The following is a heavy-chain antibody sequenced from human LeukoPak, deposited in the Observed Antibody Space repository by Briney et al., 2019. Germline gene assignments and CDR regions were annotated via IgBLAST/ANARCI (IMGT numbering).Heavy chain of an antibody. J-gene: IGHJ4*02. V-gene: IGHV5-51*01. D-gene: IGHD1-26*01. CDR2: MYPDDSDT. Sequence: GESLKISCQGSGYSFTNYWIGWVRQMPGKGLECMGIMYPDDSDTTYSPSFQGQVTISADKSISTAYLQWSSLKASDTAMYYCVRLGSGSYPDYWGQGTLVTVSS. CDR1: GYSFTNYW. CDR3: VRLGSGSYPDY.